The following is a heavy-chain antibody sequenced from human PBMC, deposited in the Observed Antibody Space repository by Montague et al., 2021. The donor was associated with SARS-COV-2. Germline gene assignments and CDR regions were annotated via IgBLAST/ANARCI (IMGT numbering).Heavy chain of an antibody. J-gene: IGHJ6*02. CDR2: ISDRGNT. V-gene: IGHV4-59*11. CDR3: ANFRRTQLLFGTLYYGMDV. CDR1: GDSISNHY. D-gene: IGHD2-2*01. Sequence: SETLSLTCSVSGDSISNHYWSWIRQPPGKGLEWIGYISDRGNTKYNTSLKSPVTTSADTPKNQFSLRLSSVTATDTAVYYCANFRRTQLLFGTLYYGMDVWGQGTTVTVSS.